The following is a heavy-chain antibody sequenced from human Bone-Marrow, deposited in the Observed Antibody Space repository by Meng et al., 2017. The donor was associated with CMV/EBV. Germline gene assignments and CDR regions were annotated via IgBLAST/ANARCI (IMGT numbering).Heavy chain of an antibody. CDR3: AKEGEIFSSPGRDYYGMDV. V-gene: IGHV1-2*02. CDR2: VNPNSGGT. CDR1: GYTFTGYY. Sequence: ASVKVSCKASGYTFTGYYIHWVRQAPRQGLEWMGWVNPNSGGTNYTQKFQGRVTMTRDTSISTAYMELNSLRAEDTAVYYCAKEGEIFSSPGRDYYGMDVWGQGTTVTVYS. J-gene: IGHJ6*01. D-gene: IGHD3-10*01.